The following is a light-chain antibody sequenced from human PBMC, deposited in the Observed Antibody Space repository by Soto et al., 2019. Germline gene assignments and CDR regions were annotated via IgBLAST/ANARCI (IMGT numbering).Light chain of an antibody. J-gene: IGKJ4*01. Sequence: EIVLTQSPATLSVSPGESAALSCRASQSISSNLAWYQQKPGQPPRLLISGASTRATGIPARFSGSGSGTEFTLTISSLQSEDVAVYHCQQYHDWPLTFGGGTKVEIK. V-gene: IGKV3-15*01. CDR1: QSISSN. CDR2: GAS. CDR3: QQYHDWPLT.